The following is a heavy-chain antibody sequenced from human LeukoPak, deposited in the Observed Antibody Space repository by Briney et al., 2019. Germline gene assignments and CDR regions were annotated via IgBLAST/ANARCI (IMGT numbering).Heavy chain of an antibody. D-gene: IGHD2-15*01. CDR2: IYYSGST. CDR1: GGSISSGGYY. Sequence: PSETLSLTCTVSGGSISSGGYYWSWIRQHPGKGLEWIGHIYYSGSTYYNPSLKSRVTISVDTSKNQFSLKLSSVTAADTAVYYCARDCSGGSCYSEYYGMDVWGQGTTVTVSS. V-gene: IGHV4-31*03. CDR3: ARDCSGGSCYSEYYGMDV. J-gene: IGHJ6*02.